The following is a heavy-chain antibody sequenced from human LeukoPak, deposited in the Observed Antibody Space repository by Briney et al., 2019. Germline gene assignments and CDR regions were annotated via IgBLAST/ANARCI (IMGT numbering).Heavy chain of an antibody. CDR3: ARIDCSGGSCYSFH. D-gene: IGHD2-15*01. Sequence: PGGSLRLSCAVSGFSFSSYTMNWVRQAPGKGLEWVSSISSSSSYIYYADSVKGRFTISRDNAKNSLYLQMNSLRAEDTAVYYCARIDCSGGSCYSFHWGQGTLVTVSS. V-gene: IGHV3-21*03. CDR1: GFSFSSYT. J-gene: IGHJ4*02. CDR2: ISSSSSYI.